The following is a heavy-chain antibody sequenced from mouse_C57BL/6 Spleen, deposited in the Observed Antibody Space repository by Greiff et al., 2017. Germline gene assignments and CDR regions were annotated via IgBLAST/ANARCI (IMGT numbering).Heavy chain of an antibody. D-gene: IGHD2-1*01. CDR2: ISYDGSN. CDR3: ARFSGNFLDY. J-gene: IGHJ2*01. CDR1: GYSITSGYY. V-gene: IGHV3-6*01. Sequence: LQQSGPGLVKPSQSLSLTCSVTGYSITSGYYWNWIRQFPGNKLEWMGYISYDGSNNYNPSLKNRISITRDTSKNQFFLKLNSVTTEDTATYYCARFSGNFLDYWGQGTTLTVSS.